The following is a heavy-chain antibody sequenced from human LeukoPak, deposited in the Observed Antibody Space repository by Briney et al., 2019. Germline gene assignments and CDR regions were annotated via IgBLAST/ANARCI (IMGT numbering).Heavy chain of an antibody. CDR1: GFTFSDYY. V-gene: IGHV3-11*06. CDR2: ISSSSSYI. Sequence: GGSLRLSCAASGFTFSDYYMSWIRQAPGKGLEWVSYISSSSSYIYYADSVKGRFTISRDNAKNSLYLQMNSLRAEDTAVYYCARDGGDGRDDAFGIWGQGTMVTVSS. D-gene: IGHD1-26*01. J-gene: IGHJ3*02. CDR3: ARDGGDGRDDAFGI.